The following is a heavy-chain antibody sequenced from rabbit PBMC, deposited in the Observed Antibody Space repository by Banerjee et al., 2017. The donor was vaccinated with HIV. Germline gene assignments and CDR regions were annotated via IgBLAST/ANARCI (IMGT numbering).Heavy chain of an antibody. Sequence: QEQLVESGGGLVKPGASLTLTCTASGFSFSNKYVMCWVRQAPGKGLEWIACINTSSGTPVYASWAKGRFTISKTPATTVTVQMPSLTAADAASYFWAREAYTYGYAGYAYGDGMDLWDPGTLVTVS. CDR1: GFSFSNKYV. CDR2: INTSSGTP. V-gene: IGHV1S45*01. CDR3: AREAYTYGYAGYAYGDGMDL. D-gene: IGHD6-1*01. J-gene: IGHJ6*01.